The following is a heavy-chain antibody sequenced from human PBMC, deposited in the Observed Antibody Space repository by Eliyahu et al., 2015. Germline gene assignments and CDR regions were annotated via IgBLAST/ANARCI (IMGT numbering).Heavy chain of an antibody. CDR2: IYTSGST. CDR3: ARGEYYGSGSYFVA. Sequence: SWIRQSAGTGLEWIGRIYTSGSTTYNPSLKTRVTLSVDTSKNQFSLNLNSVTAADTAVYYCARGEYYGSGSYFVAWGQGTLVTVSA. J-gene: IGHJ4*02. D-gene: IGHD3-10*01. V-gene: IGHV4-4*07.